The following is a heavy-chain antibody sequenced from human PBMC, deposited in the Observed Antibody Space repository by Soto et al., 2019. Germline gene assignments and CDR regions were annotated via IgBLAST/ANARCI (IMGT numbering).Heavy chain of an antibody. D-gene: IGHD3-10*01. Sequence: ASVKVSSKASGYTFTSYGISWVRQAPGQGLEWMGWISAYNGNTNYAQKLQGRVTMTTDTSTSTAYMELRSLRSDDTAVYYCASMATYYHGSGTQGWFDPWGQGTLVTVSS. CDR2: ISAYNGNT. CDR1: GYTFTSYG. J-gene: IGHJ5*02. CDR3: ASMATYYHGSGTQGWFDP. V-gene: IGHV1-18*01.